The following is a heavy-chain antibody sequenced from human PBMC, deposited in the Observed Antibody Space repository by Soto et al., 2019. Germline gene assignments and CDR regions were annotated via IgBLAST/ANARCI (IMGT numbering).Heavy chain of an antibody. CDR3: ARHSAHSTVADPYYYGMAV. J-gene: IGHJ6*02. V-gene: IGHV3-21*01. CDR1: GFTFSSYS. CDR2: ISSSNSYI. D-gene: IGHD6-19*01. Sequence: LRLSCAASGFTFSSYSMNWVRQAPGKGLEWVSSISSSNSYIYYADSVKGRFTISRDNAKNSLYLQMNSLRADDTAVYYCARHSAHSTVADPYYYGMAVWGQGTTVTVSS.